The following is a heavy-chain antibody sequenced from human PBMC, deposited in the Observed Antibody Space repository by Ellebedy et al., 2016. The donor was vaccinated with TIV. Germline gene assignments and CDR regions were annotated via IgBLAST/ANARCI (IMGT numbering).Heavy chain of an antibody. CDR3: ARAPFYRTNDLDY. V-gene: IGHV1-8*01. CDR1: GYTFTSYD. J-gene: IGHJ4*02. CDR2: MNPNSGNT. Sequence: ASVKVSXXASGYTFTSYDINWVRQATGQGLEWMGWMNPNSGNTGYAQKFQGRVTITRNTSISTAYMELSSLRSEDTAVYYCARAPFYRTNDLDYWGQGTLVTVSS. D-gene: IGHD1-1*01.